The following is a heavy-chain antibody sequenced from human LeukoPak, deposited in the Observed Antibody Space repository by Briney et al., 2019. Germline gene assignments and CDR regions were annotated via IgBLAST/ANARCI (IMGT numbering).Heavy chain of an antibody. CDR3: ARESGYVTYYLDF. CDR2: ISISGDST. J-gene: IGHJ4*02. D-gene: IGHD2-15*01. CDR1: GFTFSNYA. V-gene: IGHV3-64*01. Sequence: PGGSLRLSCAASGFTFSNYAMYWVRQAPGKGLEFVSAISISGDSTFYTNSVEGRFTISRDNSKNTVYLQMGSLRDEDMAVYYCARESGYVTYYLDFWGQGTLVTVSS.